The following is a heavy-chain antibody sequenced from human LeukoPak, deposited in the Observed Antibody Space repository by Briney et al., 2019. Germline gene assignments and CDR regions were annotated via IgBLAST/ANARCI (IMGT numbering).Heavy chain of an antibody. Sequence: PSETLSLTCTVSGGSISGSSYYWGWIRQPPGKGLEWVGSIYYSGSTYYNPSLKSRVTISVDTSKNQFSLKLSSVTAADTAVYYCASAYYDILTGYYDAFDIWGQGTMVTVSS. CDR3: ASAYYDILTGYYDAFDI. J-gene: IGHJ3*02. CDR1: GGSISGSSYY. V-gene: IGHV4-39*01. D-gene: IGHD3-9*01. CDR2: IYYSGST.